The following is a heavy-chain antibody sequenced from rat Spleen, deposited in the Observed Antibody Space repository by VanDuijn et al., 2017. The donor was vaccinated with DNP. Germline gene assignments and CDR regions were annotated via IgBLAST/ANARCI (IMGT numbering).Heavy chain of an antibody. Sequence: EVKLVESGGGLVQPGSSLKLSCVASGFNFNDYWMGWVRQAPGKGLEWIGQINKDSSTISYRPSLKDKPTITRDSAQNTLYLQMSKLGTEDTAIYYCARGPNYGGYADYFDYWGQGVTVTVSS. CDR2: INKDSSTI. D-gene: IGHD1-11*01. CDR3: ARGPNYGGYADYFDY. CDR1: GFNFNDYW. V-gene: IGHV4-2*01. J-gene: IGHJ2*01.